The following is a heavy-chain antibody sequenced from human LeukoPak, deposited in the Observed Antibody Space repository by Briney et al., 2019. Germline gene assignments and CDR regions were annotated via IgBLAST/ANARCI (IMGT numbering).Heavy chain of an antibody. CDR2: INSVGSTT. Sequence: GGSLRLSYEASGFTFSSYSMYWVRQAPGKGLVWVSHINSVGSTTNYADSVKGRFTISRDNTKNTLFLQLNSLSAEDTAVYFCVRDLGSTFDFWGQRTLVTVSS. D-gene: IGHD1-14*01. V-gene: IGHV3-74*01. CDR3: VRDLGSTFDF. J-gene: IGHJ4*02. CDR1: GFTFSSYS.